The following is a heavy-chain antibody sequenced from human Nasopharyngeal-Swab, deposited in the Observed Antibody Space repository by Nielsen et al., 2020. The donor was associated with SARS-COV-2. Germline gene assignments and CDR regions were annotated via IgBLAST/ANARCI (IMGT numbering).Heavy chain of an antibody. CDR3: ARDSPRRGKNDY. CDR1: GFTFSSYE. V-gene: IGHV3-7*01. CDR2: IKQDGSEK. Sequence: ETLSLTCAASGFTFSSYEMNWVRQAPGKGLEWVANIKQDGSEKYYVDSVKGRFTISRDNAKNSLYLQMNSLRAEDTAVYYCARDSPRRGKNDYWGQGTLVTVSS. J-gene: IGHJ4*02. D-gene: IGHD5-24*01.